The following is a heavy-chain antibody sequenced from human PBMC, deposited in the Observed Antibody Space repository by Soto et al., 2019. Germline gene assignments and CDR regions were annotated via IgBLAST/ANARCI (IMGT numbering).Heavy chain of an antibody. CDR1: GYTLTELS. J-gene: IGHJ6*03. D-gene: IGHD2-21*01. V-gene: IGHV1-24*01. CDR3: ACRVWGDFSTTWNYYYYMDV. Sequence: ASVKVSCKVSGYTLTELSMHWVRQAPGKRLERMGDFDPEDGETIYAQKFQGRVTMTEDTSTDTAYMELSSLRSEDTAVYYCACRVWGDFSTTWNYYYYMDVWGKGTTVTVS. CDR2: FDPEDGET.